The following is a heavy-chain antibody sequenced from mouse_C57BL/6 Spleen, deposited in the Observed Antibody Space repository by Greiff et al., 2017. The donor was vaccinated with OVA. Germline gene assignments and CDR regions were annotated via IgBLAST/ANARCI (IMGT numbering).Heavy chain of an antibody. CDR1: GYTFTSYT. D-gene: IGHD1-1*01. CDR2: INPSSGYT. CDR3: ARGAYGSSYDYAMDY. J-gene: IGHJ4*01. V-gene: IGHV1-4*01. Sequence: QVQLQQSGAELARPGASVKMSCKASGYTFTSYTMHWVKQRPGQGLEWIGYINPSSGYTKYNQQFKDKATLTADKSSSTAYMQLSSLTSEDSAVYYCARGAYGSSYDYAMDYWGQGTSVTVSS.